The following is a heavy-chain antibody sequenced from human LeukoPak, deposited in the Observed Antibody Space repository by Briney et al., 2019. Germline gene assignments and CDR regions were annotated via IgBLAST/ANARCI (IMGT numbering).Heavy chain of an antibody. CDR2: IYYSGST. J-gene: IGHJ3*02. D-gene: IGHD3-22*01. V-gene: IGHV4-59*01. Sequence: SETLSLTCTVSGGSISSYYWSWIRQPPGKVLEWIGYIYYSGSTNYNPSLKSRVTISVDTSKNQFSLKLSSVTAADTAVYYCARDPHYYDSSGYPTPYAFDIWGQGTMVTVSS. CDR1: GGSISSYY. CDR3: ARDPHYYDSSGYPTPYAFDI.